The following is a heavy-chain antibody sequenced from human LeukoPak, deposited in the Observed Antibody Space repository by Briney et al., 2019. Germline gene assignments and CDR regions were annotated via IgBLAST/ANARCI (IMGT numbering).Heavy chain of an antibody. D-gene: IGHD3-10*01. Sequence: SETLSLTCAVYGGSFSGYYWSWIRQPPGKGLEWIGEINHSGSTNYNPSLESRVTISVDTSKNQFSLKLSSVTAADTAVYYCARALLWFVQKRYYFDYWGQGTLVTVSS. CDR3: ARALLWFVQKRYYFDY. CDR2: INHSGST. CDR1: GGSFSGYY. J-gene: IGHJ4*02. V-gene: IGHV4-34*01.